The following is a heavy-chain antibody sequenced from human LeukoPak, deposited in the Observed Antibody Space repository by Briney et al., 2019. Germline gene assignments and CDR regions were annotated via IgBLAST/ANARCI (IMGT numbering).Heavy chain of an antibody. CDR1: GFTFSNYW. CDR2: INTDGSST. J-gene: IGHJ4*02. CDR3: ARGFITMVRGVIS. Sequence: GGSLRLSCAASGFTFSNYWMHWVRQAPGKGLVWVSHINTDGSSTSYADSVKGRFTISRDNAKNTLYLQMSSLRAEDTAVYYCARGFITMVRGVISWGQGTLVTVSS. D-gene: IGHD3-10*01. V-gene: IGHV3-74*01.